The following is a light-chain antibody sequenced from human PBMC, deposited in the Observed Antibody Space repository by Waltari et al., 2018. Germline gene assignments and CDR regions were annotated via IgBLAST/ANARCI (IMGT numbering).Light chain of an antibody. CDR3: QQSYSILYT. CDR2: AAS. J-gene: IGKJ2*01. CDR1: QSISSY. V-gene: IGKV1-39*01. Sequence: DIQMTQSPSSLSASVGHRLTITCRASQSISSYLNWYQHKPGKAPKLLIYAASSLQSGVPSRFSGSGSGTDFTLTISSLQPEDFATYYCQQSYSILYTFGQGTKLEIK.